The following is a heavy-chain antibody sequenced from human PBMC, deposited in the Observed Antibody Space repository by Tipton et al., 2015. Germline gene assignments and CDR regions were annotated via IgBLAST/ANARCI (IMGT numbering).Heavy chain of an antibody. D-gene: IGHD2-21*02. CDR3: ARGTVVVTSIERGGAFEY. Sequence: QLVQSGAEMKRPGSSVKVSCKTSGGPFSTYAINWVRQAPGQGLEWVGGIIPMFETANYAPNFQARVTITADEGANTAYLELTSLRSEDTAMYYCARGTVVVTSIERGGAFEYWGQGTLVTVSS. J-gene: IGHJ4*02. V-gene: IGHV1-69*01. CDR1: GGPFSTYA. CDR2: IIPMFETA.